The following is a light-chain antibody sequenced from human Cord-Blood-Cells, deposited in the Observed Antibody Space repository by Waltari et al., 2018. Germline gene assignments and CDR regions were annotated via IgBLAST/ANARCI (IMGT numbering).Light chain of an antibody. V-gene: IGKV1-5*03. CDR1: QSISSW. CDR3: QQYNSYSPWT. J-gene: IGKJ1*01. Sequence: DIQMTQSPSTLSASVGDRVTITCRASQSISSWLAWYQQKPGKAPKLMIYKASSLESEVPSRFSGSGSGTEFTITISSLQPDDFATYYCQQYNSYSPWTFGQGTKVEIK. CDR2: KAS.